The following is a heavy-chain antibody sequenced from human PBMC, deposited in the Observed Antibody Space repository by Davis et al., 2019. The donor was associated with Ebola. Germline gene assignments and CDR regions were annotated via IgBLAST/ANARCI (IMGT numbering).Heavy chain of an antibody. Sequence: SETLSLTCAVYGGSFSGYYWSWIRQPPGKGLEWIGEINHSGSTNYNPSLKSRVTISVDTSKNQFSLKLSSVTAADTAVYYCARRIRRYYYDSSGYMDVWGQGTTVTVSS. V-gene: IGHV4-34*01. CDR1: GGSFSGYY. CDR2: INHSGST. CDR3: ARRIRRYYYDSSGYMDV. J-gene: IGHJ6*03. D-gene: IGHD3-22*01.